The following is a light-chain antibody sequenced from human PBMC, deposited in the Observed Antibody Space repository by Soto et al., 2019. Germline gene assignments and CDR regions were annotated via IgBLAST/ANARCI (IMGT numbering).Light chain of an antibody. CDR3: QQYGSSPPVT. Sequence: EIVLTQSPGTLSLSPGERATLSCRASQSVSSSYLAWYQQKPGQAPRLLIYGVSSSATGIPDRFSGSGSGTDLTLTISRLEPEDFAVYYCQQYGSSPPVTFGQGTRLEIK. V-gene: IGKV3-20*01. CDR1: QSVSSSY. CDR2: GVS. J-gene: IGKJ5*01.